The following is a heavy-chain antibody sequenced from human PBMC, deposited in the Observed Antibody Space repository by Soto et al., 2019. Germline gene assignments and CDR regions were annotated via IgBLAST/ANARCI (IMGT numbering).Heavy chain of an antibody. V-gene: IGHV4-4*02. Sequence: PSETLSLTCAVSGGSISSSNLWSCVRQPPGKGLDWIGEIYHSGSTNYNPSLKSRVTISVDKSKNQFSLKLSSVTAADTAVYYCARSAPITMVRGVKSYYYYGMDVWGQGTTVTVYS. J-gene: IGHJ6*02. D-gene: IGHD3-10*01. CDR1: GGSISSSNL. CDR3: ARSAPITMVRGVKSYYYYGMDV. CDR2: IYHSGST.